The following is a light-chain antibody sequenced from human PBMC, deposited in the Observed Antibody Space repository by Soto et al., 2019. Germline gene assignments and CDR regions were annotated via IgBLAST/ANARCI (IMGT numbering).Light chain of an antibody. J-gene: IGKJ2*01. V-gene: IGKV3-15*01. Sequence: EIVMTQSPATLSVSPGERVTLSCRASESLSTYLAWYQQKPGQAPRLLIYGASTKATGIPARFSGSGYATDFTLTISQLHSDAFAVCDCQSYNHSPFTFGQGNKLEI. CDR1: ESLSTY. CDR3: QSYNHSPFT. CDR2: GAS.